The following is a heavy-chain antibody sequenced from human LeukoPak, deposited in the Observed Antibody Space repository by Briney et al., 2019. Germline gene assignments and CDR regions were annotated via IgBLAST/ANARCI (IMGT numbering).Heavy chain of an antibody. CDR3: ARADGSGSYLLRDY. D-gene: IGHD1-26*01. CDR2: ISYDGSHK. V-gene: IGHV3-30*03. J-gene: IGHJ4*02. CDR1: GFTFSSYG. Sequence: GRSLRLSCAASGFTFSSYGMHWVRQAPGKGLEWVALISYDGSHKYYADCVKGRFTISRDSSKNTLYLQMDSVRAEDTAVYYCARADGSGSYLLRDYWGQGTLVTVSS.